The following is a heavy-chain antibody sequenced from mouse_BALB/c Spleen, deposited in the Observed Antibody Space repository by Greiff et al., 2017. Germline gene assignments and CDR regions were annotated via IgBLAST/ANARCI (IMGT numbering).Heavy chain of an antibody. CDR1: GYSIPSDYA. Sequence: EVKLQESGPGLVKPSQSLSLTCTVTGYSIPSDYAWNWIRQFPGNKLEWMGYISYSGSISYNPSLKSRISITRDTSKNQFFLQLNSVTTEDTATYYCARSQGSWDYLDYWGQGTTLTVSS. J-gene: IGHJ2*01. V-gene: IGHV3-2*02. CDR2: ISYSGSI. CDR3: ARSQGSWDYLDY. D-gene: IGHD4-1*01.